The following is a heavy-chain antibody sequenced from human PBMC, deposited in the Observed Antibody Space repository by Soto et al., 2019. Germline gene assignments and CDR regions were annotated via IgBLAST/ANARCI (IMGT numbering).Heavy chain of an antibody. J-gene: IGHJ4*02. V-gene: IGHV3-23*01. CDR3: AKDRLSGSYHRYFDY. D-gene: IGHD1-26*01. CDR2: ISGKDDST. Sequence: TGGSLRLSCAASGFTFSNYAMDWVRQAPGKGLEWVTAISGKDDSTYYADSVKGRFTISRDNSKNTLYLQMNSLRAEDTAVYYCAKDRLSGSYHRYFDYWGQGTLVTVSS. CDR1: GFTFSNYA.